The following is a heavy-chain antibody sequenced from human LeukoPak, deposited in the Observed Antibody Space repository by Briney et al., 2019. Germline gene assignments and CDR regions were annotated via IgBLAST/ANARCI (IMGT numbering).Heavy chain of an antibody. V-gene: IGHV4-59*08. J-gene: IGHJ4*02. D-gene: IGHD6-19*01. Sequence: SETLSLTCTVSGASISSYYWSWIRQPPGKGLEWIGYINYSGSTKYNPSLKSRVTISVDTSKNQFSLKVSSVTAADTAFYYCARHPSGSGLYYFDYWGQGTLVTVSS. CDR3: ARHPSGSGLYYFDY. CDR1: GASISSYY. CDR2: INYSGST.